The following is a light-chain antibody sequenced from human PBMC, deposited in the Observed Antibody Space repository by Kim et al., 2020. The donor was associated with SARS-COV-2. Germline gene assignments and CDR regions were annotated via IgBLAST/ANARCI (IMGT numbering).Light chain of an antibody. CDR2: GAS. CDR1: QSVSSRY. Sequence: SPGERATLACRARQSVSSRYLAWYQQKPGKGLRLLIYGASSRATGIPDRFSGSGSGTDFTLTISRLEPEDFAVYYCQQYDSAILTFGGGTKVDIK. CDR3: QQYDSAILT. J-gene: IGKJ4*01. V-gene: IGKV3-20*01.